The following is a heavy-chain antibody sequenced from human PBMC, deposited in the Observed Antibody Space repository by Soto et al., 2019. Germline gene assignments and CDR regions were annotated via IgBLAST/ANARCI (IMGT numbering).Heavy chain of an antibody. V-gene: IGHV3-23*01. J-gene: IGHJ6*02. CDR3: AKVVAGRSYGMDV. D-gene: IGHD6-13*01. CDR2: ISGSGGST. CDR1: GFTFSSYA. Sequence: SLRLSCAASGFTFSSYAMSWVRQAPGKGLEWVSAISGSGGSTYYADSVKGRFTISRDNSKNTLYLQMNSLRAEDTAVYYCAKVVAGRSYGMDVWGQGTTVTVYS.